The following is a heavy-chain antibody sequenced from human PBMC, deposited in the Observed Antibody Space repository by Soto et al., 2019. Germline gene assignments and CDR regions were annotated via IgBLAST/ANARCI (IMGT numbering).Heavy chain of an antibody. J-gene: IGHJ3*02. V-gene: IGHV4-59*08. CDR3: ARAIYGDYDAFDI. CDR2: IYYSGST. Sequence: SETLSLTCTVSGGSISSYYWSWVRQPPGKGLEWIGYIYYSGSTNYNPSLKSRVTISVDTSKNQFSLKLSSVTAADTAVYYCARAIYGDYDAFDIWGQGTMVTVSS. CDR1: GGSISSYY. D-gene: IGHD4-17*01.